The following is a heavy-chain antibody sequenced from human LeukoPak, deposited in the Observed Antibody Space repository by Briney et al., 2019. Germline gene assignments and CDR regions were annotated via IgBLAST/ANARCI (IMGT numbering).Heavy chain of an antibody. V-gene: IGHV1-8*03. CDR1: GYTFTSYD. CDR2: MNPNSGNT. CDR3: EFNPDSSGYWWFDP. J-gene: IGHJ5*02. D-gene: IGHD3-22*01. Sequence: ASVKVSCKASGYTFTSYDINWVRQATGQGLEWMGWMNPNSGNTGYAQKFQGRVTITRNTSISTAYMELSSLRSVDTAVYYCEFNPDSSGYWWFDPWGQGTLVTVSS.